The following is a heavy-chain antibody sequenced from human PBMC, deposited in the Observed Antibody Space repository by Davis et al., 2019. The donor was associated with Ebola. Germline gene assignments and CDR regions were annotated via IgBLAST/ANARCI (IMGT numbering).Heavy chain of an antibody. CDR3: TSGYSYGSLNDY. D-gene: IGHD5-18*01. CDR1: GFTFSSSA. Sequence: GESLKISCAASGFTFSSSAMHWVRQASGKGLEWVGRIRSKANSYATAYAASVKGRFTISRDDSKNTAYLQMNSLKTEDTAVYYCTSGYSYGSLNDYWGQGTLVTVSS. V-gene: IGHV3-73*01. CDR2: IRSKANSYAT. J-gene: IGHJ4*02.